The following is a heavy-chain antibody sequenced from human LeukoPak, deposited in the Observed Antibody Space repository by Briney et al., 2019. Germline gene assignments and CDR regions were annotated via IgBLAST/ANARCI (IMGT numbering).Heavy chain of an antibody. CDR1: GFTFSNYW. J-gene: IGHJ4*02. CDR2: INTDGSST. CDR3: ASRGGSYYVFFDY. D-gene: IGHD1-26*01. V-gene: IGHV3-74*01. Sequence: PGGSLRLSCAASGFTFSNYWMHWVRQAPGKGLVWVSRINTDGSSTSYVDSVKGRFTISRDNAKNTLYLQMNSLRAEDTAVYYCASRGGSYYVFFDYWGQGTLVTVSS.